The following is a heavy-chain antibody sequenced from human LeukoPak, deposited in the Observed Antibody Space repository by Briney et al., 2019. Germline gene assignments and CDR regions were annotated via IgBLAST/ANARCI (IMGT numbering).Heavy chain of an antibody. Sequence: ASVKVSCKVSGYTLTELSMHWVRQAPGKGLEWMGGFDPEDGETIYAQKFQGRVTMTEDTSTDTAYMELSSLRSEDTAVYYCAGRRYSSSWEYYYYYYMDVWGKGTTVTVSS. J-gene: IGHJ6*03. CDR1: GYTLTELS. D-gene: IGHD6-13*01. CDR3: AGRRYSSSWEYYYYYYMDV. CDR2: FDPEDGET. V-gene: IGHV1-24*01.